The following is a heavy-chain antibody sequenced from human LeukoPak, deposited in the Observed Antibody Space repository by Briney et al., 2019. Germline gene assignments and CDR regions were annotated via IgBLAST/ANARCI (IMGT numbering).Heavy chain of an antibody. D-gene: IGHD6-19*01. Sequence: VASVKVSCKASRGTFSSYTISWVRQAPGQQLEWMGRIIPILGIANYAQKFQGRVTITADKSTSTAYMELSSLRSEDTAVYYCARGIAVAGTPSWYYGMDVWGQGTTVTVSS. J-gene: IGHJ6*02. V-gene: IGHV1-69*02. CDR2: IIPILGIA. CDR1: RGTFSSYT. CDR3: ARGIAVAGTPSWYYGMDV.